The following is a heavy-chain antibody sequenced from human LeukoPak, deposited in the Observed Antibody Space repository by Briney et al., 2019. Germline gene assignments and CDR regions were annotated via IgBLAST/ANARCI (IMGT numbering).Heavy chain of an antibody. V-gene: IGHV4-39*07. CDR3: ARERGGSKLTGLYGRDYYYMDV. J-gene: IGHJ6*03. Sequence: SETLSLTCTVSGGSISSSSYYWGWIRQPPGKGLEWIGSIYYSGSTYYNPSLKSRVTISVDTSKNQFSLKLSSVTAADTAVYYCARERGGSKLTGLYGRDYYYMDVWGKGTTVTVSS. CDR2: IYYSGST. D-gene: IGHD6-19*01. CDR1: GGSISSSSYY.